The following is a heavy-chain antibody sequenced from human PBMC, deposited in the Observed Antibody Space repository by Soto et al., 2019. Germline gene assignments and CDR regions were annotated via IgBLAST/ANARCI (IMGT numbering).Heavy chain of an antibody. CDR2: INHSGST. Sequence: PSATLSLTCAVYGGSFSGYYWSWIRQPPGKGLEWIGEINHSGSTNYNPSLKSRVTISVDTSKNQFSLKLSSVTAADTAVYYCARVGYGDNDAFDIWGQGTMVTVSS. CDR1: GGSFSGYY. J-gene: IGHJ3*02. V-gene: IGHV4-34*01. D-gene: IGHD4-17*01. CDR3: ARVGYGDNDAFDI.